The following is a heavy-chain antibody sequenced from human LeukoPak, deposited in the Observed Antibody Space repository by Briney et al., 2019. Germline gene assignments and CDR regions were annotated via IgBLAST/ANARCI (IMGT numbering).Heavy chain of an antibody. V-gene: IGHV3-11*06. CDR1: GFTFSDYY. J-gene: IGHJ4*02. Sequence: GGSLRLSCAASGFTFSDYYMSWIRQAPGKGLEWVSCISSSSGFTNYADSVKGRFTISRDNAKNSLYLQMNSLRAEDTAVYYCARSGSYQAFDYWGQGTLVTVSS. D-gene: IGHD1-26*01. CDR2: ISSSSGFT. CDR3: ARSGSYQAFDY.